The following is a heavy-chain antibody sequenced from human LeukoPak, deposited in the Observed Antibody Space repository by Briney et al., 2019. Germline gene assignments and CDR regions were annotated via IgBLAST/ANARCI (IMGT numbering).Heavy chain of an antibody. CDR2: INPNSGGT. CDR1: GYTFTGYY. CDR3: ARSPINTIFPVDY. D-gene: IGHD3-3*01. Sequence: GASVKVSCKASGYTFTGYYMHWVRQAPGQGLEWMGRINPNSGGTNYAQKFQGRVTITADESTSTAYMELSSLRSEDTAVYYCARSPINTIFPVDYWGQGTLVTVSS. V-gene: IGHV1-2*06. J-gene: IGHJ4*02.